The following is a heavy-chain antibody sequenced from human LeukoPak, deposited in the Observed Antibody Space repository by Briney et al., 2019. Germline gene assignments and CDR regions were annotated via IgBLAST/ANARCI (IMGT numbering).Heavy chain of an antibody. D-gene: IGHD6-19*01. V-gene: IGHV4-59*01. Sequence: SETLSLTCTVSGGSISGYYWNWIRQPPGKGLEWIGYIYYTGSTNYNPSLKSRVTISVDTSKNQFSLKLSSVTATDTAVYYCARGGYASGWYLDYWGQGTLVTVSS. J-gene: IGHJ4*02. CDR3: ARGGYASGWYLDY. CDR1: GGSISGYY. CDR2: IYYTGST.